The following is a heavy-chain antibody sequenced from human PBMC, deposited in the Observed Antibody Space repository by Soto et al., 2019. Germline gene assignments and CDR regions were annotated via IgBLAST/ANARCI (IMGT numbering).Heavy chain of an antibody. CDR3: AKEAEENENVPIPGDN. CDR2: LSGSGTMR. V-gene: IGHV3-23*04. Sequence: EVQLVESGGGLVQPGGSLRLSCAGCGYSFSNDAMTWVRQAPGKGLEWVSGLSGSGTMRYYADSVRGRFIISRDNAKNTLFLQMDNLRVEDSAVYYCAKEAEENENVPIPGDNWGQGTPVTLCS. J-gene: IGHJ4*02. CDR1: GYSFSNDA. D-gene: IGHD1-1*01.